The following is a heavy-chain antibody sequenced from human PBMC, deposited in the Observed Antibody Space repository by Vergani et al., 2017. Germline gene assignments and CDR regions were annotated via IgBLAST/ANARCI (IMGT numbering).Heavy chain of an antibody. D-gene: IGHD5-12*01. V-gene: IGHV3-9*01. CDR3: AKDYNIMGALHY. CDR1: GFTFDDYA. J-gene: IGHJ4*02. Sequence: EVRLVESGGRLVQPGRSLRLSCAASGFTFDDYAMHWVRQIPGKGLEWVSGISWSSDSIGYADSVKGRFSISRDNSKNTLFLQLKTLRAEDTGVYYCAKDYNIMGALHYWGQGTLVAVSS. CDR2: ISWSSDSI.